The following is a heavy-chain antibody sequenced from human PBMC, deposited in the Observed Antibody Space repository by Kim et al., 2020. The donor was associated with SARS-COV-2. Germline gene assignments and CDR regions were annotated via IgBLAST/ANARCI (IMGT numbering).Heavy chain of an antibody. D-gene: IGHD3-22*01. J-gene: IGHJ4*02. V-gene: IGHV3-15*01. CDR2: MKSKTDGGTT. Sequence: GGSLRLSCAASGCTLSNAWMSWVRQDPGKGREWVGRMKSKTDGGTTDYAAPGKGRFTISRDDSKNTLYLQMNSLKTEDTAVYYCTTYYYDSSGYYLAENFDYWGQGTLVTVSS. CDR1: GCTLSNAW. CDR3: TTYYYDSSGYYLAENFDY.